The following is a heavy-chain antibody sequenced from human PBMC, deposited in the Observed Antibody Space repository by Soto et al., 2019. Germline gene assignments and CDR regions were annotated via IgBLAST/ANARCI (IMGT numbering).Heavy chain of an antibody. V-gene: IGHV4-4*07. J-gene: IGHJ5*02. CDR3: ARDEYYDSNNWFDH. Sequence: SETLSLTCTVSGGAITAYYWSWVRQPVGEGLQWIGRVYSTGSTNYNPSLRSRVTMSVDTSQNQFFLRLSSVTAADTAVYYCARDEYYDSNNWFDHWGQGILVTVSS. D-gene: IGHD3-22*01. CDR2: VYSTGST. CDR1: GGAITAYY.